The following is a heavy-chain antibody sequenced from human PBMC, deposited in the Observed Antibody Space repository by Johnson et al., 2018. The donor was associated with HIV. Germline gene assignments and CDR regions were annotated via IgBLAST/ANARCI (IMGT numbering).Heavy chain of an antibody. CDR1: GFTFSNYA. CDR2: ISYDGSNT. D-gene: IGHD1-14*01. V-gene: IGHV3-30*04. J-gene: IGHJ3*02. CDR3: ARDGTTGPYGDAFDI. Sequence: QVQLVESGGGVVQPGRSLRLSCAASGFTFSNYAMHWVRQAPGKGLEWVAVISYDGSNTYYADSVKGRFTISRDNSKNTLYLQMNSLRPEDTAVYYCARDGTTGPYGDAFDIWGQGTMVTVSS.